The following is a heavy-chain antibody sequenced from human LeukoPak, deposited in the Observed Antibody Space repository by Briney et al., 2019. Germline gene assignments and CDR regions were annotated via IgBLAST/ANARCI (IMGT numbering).Heavy chain of an antibody. CDR1: GGSFSGYY. CDR3: ARDGERYSSSSLAFDY. J-gene: IGHJ4*02. CDR2: INHSGST. D-gene: IGHD6-6*01. V-gene: IGHV4-34*01. Sequence: SETLSLTCAVFGGSFSGYYWSWIRQPPGKGLEWIGEINHSGSTNYNPSLKSRVIISVDTSKNQFSLKLSSVTAADTAVYYCARDGERYSSSSLAFDYWGQGTLVTVSS.